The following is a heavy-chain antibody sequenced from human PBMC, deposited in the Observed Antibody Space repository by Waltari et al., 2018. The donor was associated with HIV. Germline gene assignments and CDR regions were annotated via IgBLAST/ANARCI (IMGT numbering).Heavy chain of an antibody. CDR1: GLSLSTSGAG. Sequence: QTSLKEYGPALVNPTQSLTLTCTPSGLSLSTSGAGVGWIRPPPGKALEWLGVVFWDDDKRYSPSLKSRLSITKDTSRNQVVLRMTSMYPVDTGTYFFAYSPFGRSSLRYYYYCYGLDVGGPGTTVTVAS. CDR2: VFWDDDK. V-gene: IGHV2-5*02. CDR3: AYSPFGRSSLRYYYYCYGLDV. J-gene: IGHJ6*02. D-gene: IGHD3-10*01.